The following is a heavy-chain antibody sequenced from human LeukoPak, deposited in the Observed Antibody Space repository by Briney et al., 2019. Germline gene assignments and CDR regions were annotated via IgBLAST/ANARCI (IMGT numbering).Heavy chain of an antibody. CDR1: GFTFSSYG. D-gene: IGHD3-16*01. Sequence: PGRSLRLSCAASGFTFSSYGMHWVRQAPGKGLEWVAVISYDGSNKYYADSMKGRFTISRDNAKNSLYLQMNSLRAEDTAVYYCATWGSQGDWGQGTLVTVSS. CDR2: ISYDGSNK. V-gene: IGHV3-30*03. J-gene: IGHJ4*02. CDR3: ATWGSQGD.